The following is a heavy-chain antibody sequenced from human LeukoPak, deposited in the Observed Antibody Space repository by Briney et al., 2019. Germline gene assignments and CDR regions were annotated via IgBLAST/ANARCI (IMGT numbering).Heavy chain of an antibody. CDR2: ISSSSSYI. J-gene: IGHJ4*02. V-gene: IGHV3-21*01. CDR3: ARDRGIVAPFDY. Sequence: GGSLRLSCAASGFTFSSYSMNWVRQAPGKGLEWVSSISSSSSYIYYADSVKGRFTISRDNAKNSLYLQMNSLRAEDTAVYYCARDRGIVAPFDYWGQGTLVTVSS. CDR1: GFTFSSYS. D-gene: IGHD1-26*01.